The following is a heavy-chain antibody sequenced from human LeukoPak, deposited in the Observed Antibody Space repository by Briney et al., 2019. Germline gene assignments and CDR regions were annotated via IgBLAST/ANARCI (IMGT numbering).Heavy chain of an antibody. J-gene: IGHJ4*02. V-gene: IGHV3-30*04. Sequence: GGSLRLSCAASGFTFSSYVMHWVRQAPGKGLEWVAIISYDGSNEYYADSVKGRFTISRDNSKNTLYLQMNSLRAADTAVYYCARGGYSSSWYHDSWGQGTLVTVSS. CDR2: ISYDGSNE. CDR1: GFTFSSYV. D-gene: IGHD6-13*01. CDR3: ARGGYSSSWYHDS.